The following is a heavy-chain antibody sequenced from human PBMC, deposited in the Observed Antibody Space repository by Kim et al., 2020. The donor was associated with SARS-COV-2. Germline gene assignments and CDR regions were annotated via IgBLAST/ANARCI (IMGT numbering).Heavy chain of an antibody. Sequence: GGSLRLSCAASGFTFSSYAMSWVRQAPGKGLEWVSAISGSGGSTYYADSVKGRFTISRDNSKNTLYLQMNSLRAEDTAVYYCVKDPNIVVVPAATFDYWGQGTLVTVSS. D-gene: IGHD2-2*01. CDR1: GFTFSSYA. J-gene: IGHJ4*02. CDR3: VKDPNIVVVPAATFDY. CDR2: ISGSGGST. V-gene: IGHV3-23*01.